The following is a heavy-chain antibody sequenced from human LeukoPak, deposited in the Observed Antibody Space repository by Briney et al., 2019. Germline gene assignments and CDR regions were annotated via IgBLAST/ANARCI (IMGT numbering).Heavy chain of an antibody. Sequence: GGSLRLSCAASGFPFSSHAMSWVRQPPGKGLEWVAAISNGKTYYADSVRGRFAISRDDSTNTVYLHMNSLRDEDTALYHCVREAGYCAPVCVKTNWFDPWGQGALVTVSS. CDR3: VREAGYCAPVCVKTNWFDP. D-gene: IGHD2-15*01. V-gene: IGHV3-23*01. CDR1: GFPFSSHA. CDR2: ISNGKT. J-gene: IGHJ5*02.